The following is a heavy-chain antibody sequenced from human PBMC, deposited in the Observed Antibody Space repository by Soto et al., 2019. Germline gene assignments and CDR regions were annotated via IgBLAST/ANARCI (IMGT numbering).Heavy chain of an antibody. CDR1: GYTFTTYD. CDR3: ARDPYHVLMVNAPNLYGMDV. D-gene: IGHD2-8*01. CDR2: FSTYNGNT. V-gene: IGHV1-18*01. Sequence: QVQLVXSXXXXXXXGASVKVSCKASGYTFTTYDISWVQQAPGQGLEWMGRFSTYNGNTNYPQSLQGRLTMTTDTSTTTAYMELRNLRSDDTAVYYCARDPYHVLMVNAPNLYGMDVWGQGTTVTVSS. J-gene: IGHJ6*02.